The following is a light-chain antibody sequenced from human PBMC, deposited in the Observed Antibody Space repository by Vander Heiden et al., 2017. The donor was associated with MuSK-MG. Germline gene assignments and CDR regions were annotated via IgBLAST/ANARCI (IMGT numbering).Light chain of an antibody. V-gene: IGKV1-39*01. CDR1: QSISTY. J-gene: IGKJ2*01. Sequence: IQMTQSPSSLSASGGDRVTITCRASQSISTYLNWYQQKPGKAPKLLIYAASSLQRGVPSRFNGSGSGTDFTLSISTLQPEDFATYYCQQCYSSPYTFGQGTKLEIK. CDR3: QQCYSSPYT. CDR2: AAS.